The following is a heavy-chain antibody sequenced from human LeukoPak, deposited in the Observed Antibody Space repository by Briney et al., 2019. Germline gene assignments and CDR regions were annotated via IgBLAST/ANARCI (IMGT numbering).Heavy chain of an antibody. CDR1: GFTFSSYA. Sequence: GGSLRLSCAASGFTFSSYAMSWVRQAPGKGLEWVSAISGSGGSTYYADSVKGRFTISRDNSKSTLYLQTNSLRAEDTAVYYCAKDLGVVVPAAMYDYWGQGTLVTVSS. D-gene: IGHD2-2*01. J-gene: IGHJ4*02. CDR3: AKDLGVVVPAAMYDY. CDR2: ISGSGGST. V-gene: IGHV3-23*01.